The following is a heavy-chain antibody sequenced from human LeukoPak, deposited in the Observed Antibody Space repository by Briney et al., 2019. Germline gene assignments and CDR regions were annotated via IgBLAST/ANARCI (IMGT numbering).Heavy chain of an antibody. J-gene: IGHJ5*02. CDR3: AREGSAAAGTRNWFDP. V-gene: IGHV1-8*01. D-gene: IGHD6-13*01. CDR2: MNPNSGNT. Sequence: ASVTVSCKASGYTFTRYDINRVRQAAGPRLEWMGWMNPNSGNTGYAQKFQGRVTMTRNTCISTAYKELSSLRPEHTAVYYCAREGSAAAGTRNWFDPCSQGTLVTVSS. CDR1: GYTFTRYD.